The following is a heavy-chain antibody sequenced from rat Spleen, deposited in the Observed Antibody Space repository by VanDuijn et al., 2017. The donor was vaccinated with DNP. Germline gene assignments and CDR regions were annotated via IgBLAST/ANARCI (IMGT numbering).Heavy chain of an antibody. CDR2: IWSGGST. CDR1: GFSLTTNA. D-gene: IGHD1-12*02. CDR3: AKEGYSDGTYYRFPPYAMDA. J-gene: IGHJ4*01. Sequence: QVQLKESGPGLVQPSQTMSLTCTVSGFSLTTNAVHWVRQPPGKGLEWVGVIWSGGSTYYNSALKSRLSITRETSKSQVFLKMNSLRSEDTATYFCAKEGYSDGTYYRFPPYAMDAWGHGTSVTVSS. V-gene: IGHV2-1*01.